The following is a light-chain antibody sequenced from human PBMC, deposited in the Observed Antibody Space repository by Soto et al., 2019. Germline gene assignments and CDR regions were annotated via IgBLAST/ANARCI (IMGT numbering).Light chain of an antibody. CDR2: EVT. Sequence: QSALTQPASVSGSPGESITISCTGTRSDIGSYNSIAWYQQHPGKAPRVMIFEVTKRPSGVPDRFSGSRSGTSASLAISGLQSEDEADYYCAARDDSLNGWVFGGGTKLTVL. CDR3: AARDDSLNGWV. J-gene: IGLJ3*02. V-gene: IGLV2-14*02. CDR1: RSDIGSYNS.